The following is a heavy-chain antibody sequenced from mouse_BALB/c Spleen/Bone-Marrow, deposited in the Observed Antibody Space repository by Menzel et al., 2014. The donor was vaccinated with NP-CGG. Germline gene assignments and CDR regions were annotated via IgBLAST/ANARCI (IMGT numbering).Heavy chain of an antibody. J-gene: IGHJ3*01. V-gene: IGHV4-1*02. CDR2: IYPDSSTI. Sequence: EVKLGESGGGLVQPGGSLKLSCAASGFEFSGFWMGWVRQAPGKGLEWIGVIYPDSSTINYTPSLKDRFIISTDNAKHTLYLKTSKVKSEDTALYYCGRLGNCGEFAYRGQGTLVTGSA. D-gene: IGHD2-1*01. CDR3: GRLGNCGEFAY. CDR1: GFEFSGFW.